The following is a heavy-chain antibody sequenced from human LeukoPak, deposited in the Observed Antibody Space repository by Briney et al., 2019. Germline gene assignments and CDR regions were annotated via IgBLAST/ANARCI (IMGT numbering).Heavy chain of an antibody. CDR1: GGSISSSNW. CDR3: ARDWTVRGLTDTGQFDP. V-gene: IGHV4-4*02. J-gene: IGHJ5*02. CDR2: IYHSGST. Sequence: ETLSLTCAVSGGSISSSNWWSWVRQPPGKGLEWIGEIYHSGSTNYNPSLKSRVTISVDKSKNQFSLKLSSVTAADTAVYYCARDWTVRGLTDTGQFDPWGQGTLVTVSS. D-gene: IGHD3-10*01.